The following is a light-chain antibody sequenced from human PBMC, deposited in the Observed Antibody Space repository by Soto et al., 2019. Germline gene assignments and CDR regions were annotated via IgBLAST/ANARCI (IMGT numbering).Light chain of an antibody. J-gene: IGKJ1*01. CDR3: QQYNNWWT. CDR2: GAS. V-gene: IGKV3-15*01. CDR1: QSVNSN. Sequence: EIVMTQSPATLSVSPGERATLSCRASQSVNSNLAWYQQKPCQAPRLLISGASTRATGIPARFSGSGSETEFTLTISSLQSEDLAVYYCQQYNNWWTFGQGTKVEIK.